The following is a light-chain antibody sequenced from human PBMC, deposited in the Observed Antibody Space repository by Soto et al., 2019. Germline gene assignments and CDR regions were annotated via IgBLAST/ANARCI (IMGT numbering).Light chain of an antibody. CDR2: GAS. Sequence: EIVLTQSPGTLSLSPRERATLSCRASQSVSSRNLAWYQQKPGQAPRLLIYGASSIAPGIPDRFSGSESVTDFTLTINRQEPEDFVVYYCQQYSDLQYTFGQGTKLEVK. CDR3: QQYSDLQYT. CDR1: QSVSSRN. V-gene: IGKV3-20*01. J-gene: IGKJ2*01.